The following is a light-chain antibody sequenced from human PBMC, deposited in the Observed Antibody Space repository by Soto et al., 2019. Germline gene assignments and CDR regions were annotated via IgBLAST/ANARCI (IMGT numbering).Light chain of an antibody. CDR3: SSYAVTANWV. Sequence: QSALTQPPSASGSPGQSVTISCSGTSSDVGAYNYVSWYQQHPGKAPKLIIYDVIQRPSGVPDRFSGSKSGDTASLTVSGLQADDEADYYCSSYAVTANWVFGGGTKVTVL. V-gene: IGLV2-8*01. CDR1: SSDVGAYNY. CDR2: DVI. J-gene: IGLJ3*02.